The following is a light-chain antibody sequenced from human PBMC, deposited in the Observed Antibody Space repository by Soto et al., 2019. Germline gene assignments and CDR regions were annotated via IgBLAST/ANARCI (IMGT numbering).Light chain of an antibody. CDR3: QHYNSYSEA. CDR1: QTISSW. J-gene: IGKJ1*01. V-gene: IGKV1-5*03. Sequence: DIQMTQSPSTLSGSVGDGVTITCRASQTISSWLAWYQQKPGKAPKLPIYKASTLKSGVPSRFSGSGSGTEFTLTISSLQPDDFATYYCQHYNSYSEAFGQGTKVDIK. CDR2: KAS.